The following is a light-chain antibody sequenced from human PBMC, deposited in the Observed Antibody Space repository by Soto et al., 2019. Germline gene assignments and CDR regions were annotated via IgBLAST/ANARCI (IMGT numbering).Light chain of an antibody. CDR1: QSVSNY. CDR3: QHYVSPPIT. CDR2: GAS. Sequence: EIVLTQSPATLSLSPGERVTLSCRASQSVSNYLAWYQQKPGQAPRLLIYGASNRATGIPDRFSGSGSGTDFTLTISRLEPEDFAVYYCQHYVSPPITFGQGTRLEIK. V-gene: IGKV3-11*01. J-gene: IGKJ5*01.